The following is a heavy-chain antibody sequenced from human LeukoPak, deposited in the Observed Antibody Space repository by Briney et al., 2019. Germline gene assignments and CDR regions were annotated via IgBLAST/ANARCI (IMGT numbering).Heavy chain of an antibody. Sequence: SETLSLTCTVSGGSITPYYWSWIRQPPGKELEWIGYIYHSGSTNYNPSLKSRVTILVDTSKNRFSLRLSSVTAADTAVYYCARGVPPYSNYPFDYWGQGMLVTVSS. V-gene: IGHV4-59*01. CDR2: IYHSGST. J-gene: IGHJ4*02. CDR1: GGSITPYY. D-gene: IGHD4-11*01. CDR3: ARGVPPYSNYPFDY.